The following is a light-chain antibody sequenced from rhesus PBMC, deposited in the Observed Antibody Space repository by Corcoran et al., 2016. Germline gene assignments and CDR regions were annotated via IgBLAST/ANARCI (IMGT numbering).Light chain of an antibody. CDR2: GAS. Sequence: QVILTQSPATLSLSPGERATLSCSASQSVSSYLAWYQQKPGQAPRLLIYGASSRATGIPDRFSGSGSGTDFTLTISSLEPEDVGVYHCQLYSDFLPLTFGGGTKLELK. V-gene: IGKV3-53*02. J-gene: IGKJ4*01. CDR3: QLYSDFLPLT. CDR1: QSVSSY.